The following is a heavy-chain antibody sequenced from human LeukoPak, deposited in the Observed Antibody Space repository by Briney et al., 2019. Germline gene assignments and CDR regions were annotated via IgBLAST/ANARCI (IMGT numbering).Heavy chain of an antibody. CDR2: ISYDGKNK. D-gene: IGHD3-10*01. Sequence: GGSLRLSCGASGFIFNRYGMHWVRQAPGKGLEWVAVISYDGKNKYYGDSVKGRWTISRDNDKNTLYLQTNSLRAEDTAVYYCAKALEITVRGVPSPAYWGQGTLVTVSS. J-gene: IGHJ4*02. CDR1: GFIFNRYG. V-gene: IGHV3-30*18. CDR3: AKALEITVRGVPSPAY.